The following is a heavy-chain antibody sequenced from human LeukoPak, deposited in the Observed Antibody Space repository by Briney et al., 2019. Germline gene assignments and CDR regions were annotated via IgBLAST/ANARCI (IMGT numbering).Heavy chain of an antibody. D-gene: IGHD3-3*01. Sequence: PSETLSLTCTVSARSISSRSYYCGWIRQPPGKGLEWIGSIYYSGSTYYNPSLKSRVTISVDTSKNQFSLKLSSVTAADTAVYYSARKFGGLEVRFLEWRITTGGYYYYMDVWGKGTTVTVSS. J-gene: IGHJ6*03. CDR3: ARKFGGLEVRFLEWRITTGGYYYYMDV. CDR2: IYYSGST. CDR1: ARSISSRSYY. V-gene: IGHV4-39*01.